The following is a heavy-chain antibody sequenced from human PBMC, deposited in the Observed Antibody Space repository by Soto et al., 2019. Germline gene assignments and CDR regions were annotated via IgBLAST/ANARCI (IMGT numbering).Heavy chain of an antibody. D-gene: IGHD1-26*01. J-gene: IGHJ4*02. V-gene: IGHV4-31*11. CDR2: IYYSGNT. CDR1: GCSIRRGGYY. Sequence: PSETLALPCGVSGCSIRRGGYYWSWIRQHPGRGLEWIGYIYYSGNTYYNPSLKSRVTISVDTSKNQFSLKLSAVTAADTAVYYCARGRVGATTDYFDYWGQGTLVTVSS. CDR3: ARGRVGATTDYFDY.